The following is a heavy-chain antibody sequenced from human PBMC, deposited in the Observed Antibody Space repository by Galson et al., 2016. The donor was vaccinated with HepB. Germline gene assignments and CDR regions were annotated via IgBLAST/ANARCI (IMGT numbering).Heavy chain of an antibody. CDR1: GFTFRNYA. J-gene: IGHJ4*02. CDR2: IDGPTPNT. CDR3: TTWLSHHFDY. D-gene: IGHD6-19*01. V-gene: IGHV3-23*01. Sequence: LRLSCVASGFTFRNYALSWVRRAPGKGLEWVSHIDGPTPNTHYADSVRGRFSIYRDNSRDTLYLQMDSLTAEDSAIYYCTTWLSHHFDYWGQGTRVTVSS.